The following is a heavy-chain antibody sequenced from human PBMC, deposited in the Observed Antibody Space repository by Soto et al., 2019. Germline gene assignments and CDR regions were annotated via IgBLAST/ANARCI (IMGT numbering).Heavy chain of an antibody. CDR3: AIGVVTVTPKLGIDY. CDR2: ISAYNGNT. D-gene: IGHD4-17*01. Sequence: AASVKVSCKASGYTFSSYGISWVRQAPGQGLEWMGWISAYNGNTNYAQKLQGRVTMTTDTSTSTAYMELRSLRSDDTAVYYCAIGVVTVTPKLGIDYWGQGTLVTVSS. J-gene: IGHJ4*02. CDR1: GYTFSSYG. V-gene: IGHV1-18*01.